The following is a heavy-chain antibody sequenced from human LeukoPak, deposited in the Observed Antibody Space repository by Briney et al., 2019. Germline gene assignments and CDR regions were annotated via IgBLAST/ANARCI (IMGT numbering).Heavy chain of an antibody. Sequence: GGSLRLSCAASGFTFDDYAMNWVRQAPGKGLEWVSSISSSSSYIYYADSVKGRFTISRDNAKNSLYLQMNSLRAEDTAVYYCAREREELPDYWGQGTLVTVSS. CDR1: GFTFDDYA. CDR2: ISSSSSYI. D-gene: IGHD3-10*01. J-gene: IGHJ4*02. V-gene: IGHV3-21*01. CDR3: AREREELPDY.